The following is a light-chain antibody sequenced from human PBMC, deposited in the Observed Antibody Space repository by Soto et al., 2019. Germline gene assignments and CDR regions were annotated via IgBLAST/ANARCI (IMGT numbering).Light chain of an antibody. J-gene: IGKJ1*01. Sequence: EIVLTQSPGTLSLSPGKSSTLSCTASQSISSSYLAWYQQRTGQDPRLLIYGASSRATGIPDRFSGSGSRTEFTLNLSRLEPEEFAVYYCQQYGSSPWTFGQGPKVDLK. V-gene: IGKV3-20*01. CDR1: QSISSSY. CDR2: GAS. CDR3: QQYGSSPWT.